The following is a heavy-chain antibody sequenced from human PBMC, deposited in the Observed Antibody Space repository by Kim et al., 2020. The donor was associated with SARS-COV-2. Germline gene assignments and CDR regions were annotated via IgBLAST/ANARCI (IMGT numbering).Heavy chain of an antibody. CDR1: GFTFSSYW. CDR3: ARLSSTGGGPADS. Sequence: GGSLRLSCAASGFTFSSYWMYWVRQGPGKGLLWVSRIKGDGTNIDYAESVKGRFTISRDNAKNTLYLQMNSLRVEDTAIYYCARLSSTGGGPADSWGQGTRVTVSS. D-gene: IGHD2-8*02. J-gene: IGHJ4*02. CDR2: IKGDGTNI. V-gene: IGHV3-74*01.